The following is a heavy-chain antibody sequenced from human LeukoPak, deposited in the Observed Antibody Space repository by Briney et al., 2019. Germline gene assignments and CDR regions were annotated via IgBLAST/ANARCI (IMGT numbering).Heavy chain of an antibody. D-gene: IGHD6-19*01. J-gene: IGHJ4*02. Sequence: GGSLRLSCAASGFTFSGSAMHWVRQASGKGLEWVGRIRSKANNYAPAYAASVKGRFTISRDDSKNAAYLQMNSLKTEDTAVYYCTSLYSSAWSGGQGTLVTVSS. CDR1: GFTFSGSA. V-gene: IGHV3-73*01. CDR3: TSLYSSAWS. CDR2: IRSKANNYAP.